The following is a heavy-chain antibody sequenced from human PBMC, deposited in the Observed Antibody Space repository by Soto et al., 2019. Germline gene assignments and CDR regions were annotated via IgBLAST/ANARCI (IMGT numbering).Heavy chain of an antibody. CDR2: INHSGST. CDR1: GGSFSGYY. J-gene: IGHJ4*02. D-gene: IGHD3-10*01. CDR3: APPPYYGSGSYSLDS. Sequence: SETLSLTCAVYGGSFSGYYWSWIRQPPGKGLEWIGEINHSGSTNYNPSLKSRVTISVDTSKNQFSLKLSSVTAADTAVYYCAPPPYYGSGSYSLDSWGQGTLVTVSA. V-gene: IGHV4-34*01.